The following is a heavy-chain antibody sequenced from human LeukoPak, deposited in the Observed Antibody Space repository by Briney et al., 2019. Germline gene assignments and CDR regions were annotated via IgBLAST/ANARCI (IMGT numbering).Heavy chain of an antibody. D-gene: IGHD1-7*01. J-gene: IGHJ4*02. CDR3: ARDINGTYD. Sequence: SETLSLACTVSGGSVRSYYWHWIRQPPGKGLEWIGDVYYNGNTNNNPSLKSRVTIGLDTSKNQFSLKLKSVTAADTAVYYCARDINGTYDWGPGILVTVSS. CDR1: GGSVRSYY. V-gene: IGHV4-59*02. CDR2: VYYNGNT.